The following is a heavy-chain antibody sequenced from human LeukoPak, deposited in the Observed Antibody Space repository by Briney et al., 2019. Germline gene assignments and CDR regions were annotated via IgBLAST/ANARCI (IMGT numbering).Heavy chain of an antibody. Sequence: ASVKVSCKTSGYTFTDYYIHWVRQAPGQGLEWMGWINSNSGGTSYAQKFQGRVTLTRDTPTRTAYMELNRLTSDDTAVYYCARTSIAARRADFDYWGQGTVVTVCS. V-gene: IGHV1-2*02. J-gene: IGHJ4*02. CDR2: INSNSGGT. CDR3: ARTSIAARRADFDY. D-gene: IGHD6-6*01. CDR1: GYTFTDYY.